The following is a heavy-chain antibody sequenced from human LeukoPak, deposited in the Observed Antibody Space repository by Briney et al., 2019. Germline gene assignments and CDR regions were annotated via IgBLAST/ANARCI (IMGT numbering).Heavy chain of an antibody. V-gene: IGHV4-59*01. D-gene: IGHD3-10*01. Sequence: PSETLSLTCTVSGGSISSYYWSWIRQPPGKGLEWIGYIYYSGSTNYNPSLKSRVTISVDTSKNQFSLKLSSVTAADTAVYYCAREAGNYYGSGSYPNWGQGTLVTVSS. J-gene: IGHJ4*02. CDR2: IYYSGST. CDR1: GGSISSYY. CDR3: AREAGNYYGSGSYPN.